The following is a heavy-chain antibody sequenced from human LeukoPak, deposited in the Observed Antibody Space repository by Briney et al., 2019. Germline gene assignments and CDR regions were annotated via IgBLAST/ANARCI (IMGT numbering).Heavy chain of an antibody. J-gene: IGHJ3*02. V-gene: IGHV3-48*01. Sequence: GGPLRLSCVASGFTFSSYGMNWVRQAPGKGLEWVSYISSSSGSIYYADSVKGRFTISRDNAMNSLYLQMNSLRAEDTAVYYCARNRLRGGDIWGQGTMVTVSS. CDR2: ISSSSGSI. D-gene: IGHD2-21*01. CDR3: ARNRLRGGDI. CDR1: GFTFSSYG.